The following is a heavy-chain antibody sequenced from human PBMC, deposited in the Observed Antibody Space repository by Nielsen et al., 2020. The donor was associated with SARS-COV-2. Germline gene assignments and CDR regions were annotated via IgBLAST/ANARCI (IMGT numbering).Heavy chain of an antibody. CDR3: ARARVGGITIFGVVTRYGMDV. V-gene: IGHV4-30-4*01. CDR2: IYYSGST. D-gene: IGHD3-3*01. J-gene: IGHJ6*02. Sequence: PGKGLEWIGYIYYSGSTYYNPSLKSRVTISVDTSKNQFSLKLSSVTAADTALYYCARARVGGITIFGVVTRYGMDVWGQGTTVTVS.